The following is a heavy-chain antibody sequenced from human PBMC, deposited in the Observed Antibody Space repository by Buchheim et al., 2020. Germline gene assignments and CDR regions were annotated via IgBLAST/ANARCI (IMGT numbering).Heavy chain of an antibody. V-gene: IGHV3-74*01. J-gene: IGHJ4*02. CDR1: GFTFSSYW. CDR2: INGDGSST. Sequence: EVQLVESGGGLVQPGGSLRLSCAASGFTFSSYWMHWVRQAPGKGLVWVSRINGDGSSTSYADSVKGRFIISRDNAKNTMYLQMNSLRTEDTAVYYCARGIQWLAPNFDYWGQATL. CDR3: ARGIQWLAPNFDY. D-gene: IGHD6-19*01.